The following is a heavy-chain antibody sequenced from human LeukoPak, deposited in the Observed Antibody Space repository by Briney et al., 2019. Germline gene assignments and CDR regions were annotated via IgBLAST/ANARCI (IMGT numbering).Heavy chain of an antibody. Sequence: GSLRLSCAASGFTFTDYAMHWVRQPPGKGLEWVAFISYNGVSKYYADSVKGRFTISRDDSTNTLYLQMNSLRAEDTAFYYCARERTGFYLACWGQGTLVTVSS. V-gene: IGHV3-30*04. CDR2: ISYNGVSK. CDR1: GFTFTDYA. D-gene: IGHD3/OR15-3a*01. J-gene: IGHJ4*02. CDR3: ARERTGFYLAC.